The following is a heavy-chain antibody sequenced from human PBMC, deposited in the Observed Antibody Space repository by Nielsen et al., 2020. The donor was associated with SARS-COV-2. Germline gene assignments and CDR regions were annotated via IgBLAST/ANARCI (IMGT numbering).Heavy chain of an antibody. CDR2: ISYDGSNK. V-gene: IGHV3-30*18. Sequence: GESLKISCAASGFTFSSYGMHWVRQAPGKGLEWVAVISYDGSNKYYADSVKGRFTISRDNSKNTLYLQMNSLRAEDTAVYYCAKAGGSDAFDYWGQGTLVTVSS. CDR1: GFTFSSYG. J-gene: IGHJ4*02. D-gene: IGHD3-10*01. CDR3: AKAGGSDAFDY.